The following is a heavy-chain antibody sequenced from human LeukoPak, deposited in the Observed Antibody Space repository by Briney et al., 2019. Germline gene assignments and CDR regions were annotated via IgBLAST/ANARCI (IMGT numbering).Heavy chain of an antibody. V-gene: IGHV1-2*02. D-gene: IGHD2-21*01. J-gene: IGHJ5*02. Sequence: VASVKVSCKASGYTFTGYYMHWVRQAPGQGLEWMGWINPNSGGTNYAQKFQGRVTMTRDMSTSTVYMELSSLRSEDTAVYYCARESAFLLNWFDPWGQGTLVTVSS. CDR2: INPNSGGT. CDR1: GYTFTGYY. CDR3: ARESAFLLNWFDP.